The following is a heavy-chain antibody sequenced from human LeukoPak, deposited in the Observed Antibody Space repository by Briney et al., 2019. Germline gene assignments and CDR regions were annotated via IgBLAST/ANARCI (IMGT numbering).Heavy chain of an antibody. CDR2: INPSSGGT. Sequence: GASVKVSCKASGYTFTGYYMHWVRQAPGQGLEWMGRINPSSGGTNYAQKFQGRVTMTRDTSISTAYMELSRLRSDDTAVYYCAARGSYASLWFDPWGQGTLVTVSS. CDR3: AARGSYASLWFDP. V-gene: IGHV1-2*06. CDR1: GYTFTGYY. J-gene: IGHJ5*02. D-gene: IGHD1-26*01.